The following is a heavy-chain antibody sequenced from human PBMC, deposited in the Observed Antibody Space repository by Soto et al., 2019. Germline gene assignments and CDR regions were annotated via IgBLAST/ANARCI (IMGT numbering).Heavy chain of an antibody. Sequence: SVKVSCKASGGTFSSYAISWVRQAPGEGLEWMGGIIPILGTANYAQKFQGRVTITADESTSTAYMELSSLRSEDTAVYYCAGGSRGLSADLWEWGGRHSRSYYYYGMDVWGQGTTVTVSS. CDR3: AGGSRGLSADLWEWGGRHSRSYYYYGMDV. J-gene: IGHJ6*02. CDR2: IIPILGTA. CDR1: GGTFSSYA. V-gene: IGHV1-69*13. D-gene: IGHD3-3*01.